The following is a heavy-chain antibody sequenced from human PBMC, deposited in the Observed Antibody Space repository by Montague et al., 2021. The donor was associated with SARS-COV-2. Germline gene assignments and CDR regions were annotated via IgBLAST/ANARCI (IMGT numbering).Heavy chain of an antibody. J-gene: IGHJ6*02. CDR2: ICWNSGSI. D-gene: IGHD3-10*01. CDR1: GFTFDDYA. CDR3: AKGPGELLLTTYYYYGMDV. V-gene: IGHV3-9*01. Sequence: SLRLSCAASGFTFDDYAMHWVRQAPGKGLEWVSGICWNSGSIGYADSVKGRFTISRDNAKNSLYLQMNSLRAEDTALYYCAKGPGELLLTTYYYYGMDVWGQGTTVTVSS.